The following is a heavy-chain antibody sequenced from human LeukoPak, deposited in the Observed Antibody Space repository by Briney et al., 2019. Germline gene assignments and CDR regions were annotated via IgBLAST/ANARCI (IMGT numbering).Heavy chain of an antibody. CDR1: GYTFTSYY. D-gene: IGHD2-2*01. CDR3: ARVAPRYCSSTSCYGFDP. V-gene: IGHV1-46*01. Sequence: ASVKVSCKASGYTFTSYYMHWVRQAPGQGLEWMGITNPSGGSTSYAQKFQGRVTMTRDTSTSTVYMELSSLRSEDTAVYYCARVAPRYCSSTSCYGFDPWGQGTLVTVSS. CDR2: TNPSGGST. J-gene: IGHJ5*02.